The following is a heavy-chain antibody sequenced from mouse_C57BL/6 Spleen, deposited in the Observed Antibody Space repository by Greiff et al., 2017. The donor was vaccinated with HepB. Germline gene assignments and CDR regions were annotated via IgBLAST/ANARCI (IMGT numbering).Heavy chain of an antibody. J-gene: IGHJ2*01. D-gene: IGHD1-1*01. CDR2: ISSGGSYT. CDR1: GFTFSSYG. CDR3: AITTVVAKGGYYFDY. V-gene: IGHV5-6*01. Sequence: EVHLVESGGDLVKPGGSLKLSCAASGFTFSSYGMSWVRQTPDKRLEWVATISSGGSYTYYPDSVKGRFTISRDNAKNTLYLQMSSLKSEDTAMYYCAITTVVAKGGYYFDYWGQGTTLTVSS.